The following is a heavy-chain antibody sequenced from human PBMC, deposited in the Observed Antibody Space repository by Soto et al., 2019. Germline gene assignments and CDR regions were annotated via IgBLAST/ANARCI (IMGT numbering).Heavy chain of an antibody. CDR2: IYWDDDK. Sequence: QITLKESGPTLVKPTQTLTLTCTFSGFSLSTSGVGVGWIRQPPGTALEWLALIYWDDDKRYSPSLKSRLTITTDTSKHQEILTTTNMDPVDTATYYCAHYDFGGLVYWGQGALVTVSS. V-gene: IGHV2-5*02. J-gene: IGHJ4*02. D-gene: IGHD4-17*01. CDR3: AHYDFGGLVY. CDR1: GFSLSTSGVG.